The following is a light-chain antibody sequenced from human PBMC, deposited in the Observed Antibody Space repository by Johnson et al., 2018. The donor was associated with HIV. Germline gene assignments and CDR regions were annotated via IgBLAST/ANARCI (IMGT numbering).Light chain of an antibody. CDR3: GTWDSSLSAGRV. CDR1: SSNIGNNY. Sequence: QSVLTQPPSVSAAPGQKVIISCSGSSSNIGNNYVSWYQQLPGTAPKLLIYDNNKRPSGIPDRFSGSKSGTSATLGITGLQTGDEADYYCGTWDSSLSAGRVFGPGTKVTVL. J-gene: IGLJ1*01. CDR2: DNN. V-gene: IGLV1-51*01.